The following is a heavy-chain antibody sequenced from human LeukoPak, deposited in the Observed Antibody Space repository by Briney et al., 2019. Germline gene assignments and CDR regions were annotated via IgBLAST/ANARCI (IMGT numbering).Heavy chain of an antibody. D-gene: IGHD3-3*01. V-gene: IGHV1-2*02. Sequence: ASAKVSCKASGHTFTGYYMHWVRQAPGQGLEWMGWINPNSGGTNYAQKFQGRVTMTRDTSISTAYMELSRLRSDDTAVYYCARPYYDFWSGMYDAFDIWRQGTMVTVSS. J-gene: IGHJ3*02. CDR2: INPNSGGT. CDR1: GHTFTGYY. CDR3: ARPYYDFWSGMYDAFDI.